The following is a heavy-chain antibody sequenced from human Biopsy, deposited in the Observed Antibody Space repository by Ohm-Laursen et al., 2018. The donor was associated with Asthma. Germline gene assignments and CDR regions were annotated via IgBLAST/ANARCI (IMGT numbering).Heavy chain of an antibody. V-gene: IGHV3-30-3*01. CDR2: ITFDGSTQ. Sequence: SLRLSCAASGRHFGSYNMHWSRQAPGKGLEWVAVITFDGSTQHYGDSVKGRFTISRDNSKNMLFLQMNSLRAEDTAVYYCLRDTLGYYFDIWGQGTQVTVSS. J-gene: IGHJ4*02. D-gene: IGHD6-13*01. CDR3: LRDTLGYYFDI. CDR1: GRHFGSYN.